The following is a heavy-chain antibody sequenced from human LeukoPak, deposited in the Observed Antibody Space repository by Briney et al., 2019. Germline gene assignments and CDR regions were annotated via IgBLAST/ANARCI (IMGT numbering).Heavy chain of an antibody. CDR2: MNPNSGNT. CDR3: ARGHMGSGSYQSDY. D-gene: IGHD3-10*01. CDR1: GYTFTSYD. Sequence: GASVKVSCKASGYTFTSYDINWVRQATGQGLEWMGWMNPNSGNTGYAQKFQGRVTMTRNTSISTAYMELSSLRSEDTAVYYCARGHMGSGSYQSDYWGQGTLVTVSS. V-gene: IGHV1-8*01. J-gene: IGHJ4*02.